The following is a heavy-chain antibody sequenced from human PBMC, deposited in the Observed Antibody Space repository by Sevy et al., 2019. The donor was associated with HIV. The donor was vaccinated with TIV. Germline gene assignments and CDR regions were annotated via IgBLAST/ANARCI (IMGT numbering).Heavy chain of an antibody. CDR3: ARGGGRTDWGMDV. D-gene: IGHD1-1*01. J-gene: IGHJ6*02. V-gene: IGHV4-59*01. Sequence: SETLSLTCTVSGGSTSTYYWNWIRQPPGKGLEWIGYISDSGFSNDNPSLRSRVTISTDTSKNQFSLRLTSVSAADTAVYYCARGGGRTDWGMDVWGPGTTVTVSS. CDR2: ISDSGFS. CDR1: GGSTSTYY.